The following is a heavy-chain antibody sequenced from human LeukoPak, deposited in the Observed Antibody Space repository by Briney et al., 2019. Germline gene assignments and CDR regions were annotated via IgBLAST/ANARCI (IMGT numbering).Heavy chain of an antibody. J-gene: IGHJ4*02. CDR1: GGTFSSYA. CDR2: IIPIFGTA. CDR3: ARTLTGVWYYFDY. Sequence: SVKVSCKASGGTFSSYAISWVRQAPGQGLEWMGGIIPIFGTANYAQKFQGRVTMTRDTSTSTVYMELSSLRSEDTAVYYCARTLTGVWYYFDYWGQGTLVTVSS. D-gene: IGHD7-27*01. V-gene: IGHV1-69*05.